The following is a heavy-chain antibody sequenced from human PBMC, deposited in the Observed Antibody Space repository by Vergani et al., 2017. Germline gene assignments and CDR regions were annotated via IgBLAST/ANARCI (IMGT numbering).Heavy chain of an antibody. CDR3: ARDYGNNNYFDP. V-gene: IGHV1-8*01. CDR1: GYSFTSHD. D-gene: IGHD4-17*01. Sequence: QVQLVQSGAEVKKPGASVKVSCAASGYSFTSHDIYWVRQAPGQGLEWMGWMSPDSGNRGFAQNFQGRISMTRNTSINTAYMELSSLTSEDTAIYYCARDYGNNNYFDPWGQGTLVTVSS. J-gene: IGHJ5*02. CDR2: MSPDSGNR.